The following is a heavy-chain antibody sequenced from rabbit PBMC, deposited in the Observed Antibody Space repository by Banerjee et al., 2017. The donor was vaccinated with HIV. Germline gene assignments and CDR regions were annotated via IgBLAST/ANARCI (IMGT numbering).Heavy chain of an antibody. Sequence: QEQLEESGGDLVKPEGSLTLTCTASGFSFSSYYYMCWVRQAPGKGLEWIGCIYTASGGSTYYASWAKGRFTISKTSSTTVTLQMTSLTAADTATYFCGRSAGYGYDLWGPGTLVTVS. CDR1: GFSFSSYYY. D-gene: IGHD6-1*01. CDR3: GRSAGYGYDL. CDR2: IYTASGGST. V-gene: IGHV1S45*01. J-gene: IGHJ4*01.